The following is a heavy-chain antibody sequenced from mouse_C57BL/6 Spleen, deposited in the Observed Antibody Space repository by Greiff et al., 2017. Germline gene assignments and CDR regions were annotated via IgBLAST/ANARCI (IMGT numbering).Heavy chain of an antibody. J-gene: IGHJ3*01. CDR2: IDPENGDT. CDR3: TTGYGKPLSY. D-gene: IGHD2-10*02. CDR1: GFNIKDDY. V-gene: IGHV14-4*01. Sequence: VQLQQSGAELVRPGASVKLSCTASGFNIKDDYMHWVKQRPEQGLEWIGWIDPENGDTEYASKFQGKATITADPSSNTAYLQLSSLTSEDTAVYYCTTGYGKPLSYWGQGTLVTVSA.